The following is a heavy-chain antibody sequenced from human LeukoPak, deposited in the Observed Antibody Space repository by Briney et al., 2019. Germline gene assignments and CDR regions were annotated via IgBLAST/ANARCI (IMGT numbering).Heavy chain of an antibody. V-gene: IGHV5-51*01. J-gene: IGHJ4*02. Sequence: GESLKISCKGSGYSFINYWIGWVRQMPGKGLEWMGIIYPGDSDTRYSPSFQGQVTISADKSISTAYLQWSSLKASDTAMYYCARREAGDTSSFDYWGQGTLVTVSS. CDR2: IYPGDSDT. CDR3: ARREAGDTSSFDY. D-gene: IGHD7-27*01. CDR1: GYSFINYW.